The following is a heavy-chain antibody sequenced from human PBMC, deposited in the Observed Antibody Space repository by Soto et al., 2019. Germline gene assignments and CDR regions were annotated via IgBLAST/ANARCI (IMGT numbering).Heavy chain of an antibody. J-gene: IGHJ6*03. Sequence: ASVKVSCKASGDTLTNSYLHWVRQAPGQRLEWMGWINAGNGNTKYAQKFQGRVTITRDTSASTAYMELSRLRSEDAAVYYCARDSGDLPYYYYMDVWGKGTTVTVSS. CDR1: GDTLTNSY. D-gene: IGHD3-10*01. CDR3: ARDSGDLPYYYYMDV. V-gene: IGHV1-3*01. CDR2: INAGNGNT.